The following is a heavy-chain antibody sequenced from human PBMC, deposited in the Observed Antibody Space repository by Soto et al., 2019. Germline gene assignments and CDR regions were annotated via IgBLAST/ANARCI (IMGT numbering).Heavy chain of an antibody. CDR2: IIPIFGTA. J-gene: IGHJ3*02. V-gene: IGHV1-69*13. Sequence: ASVKVSCKASGGTFSSYAISWVRQAPGQGLEWMGGIIPIFGTANYAQKFQGRVTITADESTSTAYMELSSLRSEDTAVYYCARGVVPAADNDDFDIWGQGTMVTVSS. CDR1: GGTFSSYA. D-gene: IGHD2-2*01. CDR3: ARGVVPAADNDDFDI.